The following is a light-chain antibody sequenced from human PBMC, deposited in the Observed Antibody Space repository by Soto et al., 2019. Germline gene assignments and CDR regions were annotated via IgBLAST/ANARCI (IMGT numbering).Light chain of an antibody. CDR1: QSVSDS. CDR3: HLRSNSWT. Sequence: EIVLTQSHATLSLFPGERATLSCRASQSVSDSLAWYQQKPGQAPRVVIYDTSTRATGIPARFSGSGSGTDFTLTISSLEPEDFAIYYCHLRSNSWTFGQGTKVEIK. J-gene: IGKJ1*01. CDR2: DTS. V-gene: IGKV3-11*01.